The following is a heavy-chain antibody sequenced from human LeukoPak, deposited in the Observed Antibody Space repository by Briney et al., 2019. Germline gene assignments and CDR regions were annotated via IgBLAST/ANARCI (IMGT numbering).Heavy chain of an antibody. V-gene: IGHV3-23*01. Sequence: PGGSLRLSCAASGFSLTRYWMSWVGQAPGKGLEGVSAINGSGVITYYTDSVKGRFTISRDNSKNTVFLQMNSLRAEDTAIYYCAKDSSQGGDYFYYCGQGTLVTVSS. CDR2: INGSGVIT. CDR3: AKDSSQGGDYFYY. D-gene: IGHD3-16*01. CDR1: GFSLTRYW. J-gene: IGHJ4*02.